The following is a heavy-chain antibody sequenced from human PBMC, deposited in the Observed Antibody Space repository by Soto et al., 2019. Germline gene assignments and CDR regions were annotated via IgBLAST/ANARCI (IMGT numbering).Heavy chain of an antibody. CDR2: MYGAGLT. V-gene: IGHV4-38-2*02. CDR1: GYTFTSYY. J-gene: IGHJ6*02. CDR3: ARAPAGPSPRWDV. Sequence: SCKASGYTFTSYYMHWVRQAPGQGLEWIGYMYGAGLTYYNPSLKSRVTISVDKSKNQFSLNLSSVTAADAALYYCARAPAGPSPRWDVWGQGTTVTVSS. D-gene: IGHD3-10*01.